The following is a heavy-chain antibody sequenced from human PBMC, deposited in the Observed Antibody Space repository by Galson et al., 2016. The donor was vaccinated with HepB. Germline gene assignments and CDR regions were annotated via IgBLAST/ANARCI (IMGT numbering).Heavy chain of an antibody. D-gene: IGHD6-19*01. CDR1: SGSIRTTNYY. J-gene: IGHJ4*02. Sequence: SETLSLTCTVSSGSIRTTNYYWGWIRQPPGRGLEWIGSISYSGRTYDNPSLKSRVTISADTSKNQFSLKLSSVTATDTAIYYCARRTSSTGWYGGSYFDFWGQGTLVTVSS. CDR3: ARRTSSTGWYGGSYFDF. V-gene: IGHV4-39*01. CDR2: ISYSGRT.